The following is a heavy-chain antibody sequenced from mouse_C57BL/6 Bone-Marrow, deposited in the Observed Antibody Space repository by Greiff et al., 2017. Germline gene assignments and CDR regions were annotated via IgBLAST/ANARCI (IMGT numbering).Heavy chain of an antibody. CDR3: ARRASGSSSAWCAY. D-gene: IGHD1-1*01. J-gene: IGHJ3*01. CDR2: INPSTGGT. CDR1: GYSFTGYY. Sequence: EVQRVESGPELVKPGASVKISCKASGYSFTGYYMNWVKQSPEKSLEWIGEINPSTGGTTYNQKFKAKATLTVDKSSSTAYMQLKSLTSEDSAVYYCARRASGSSSAWCAYWGQGTLVTVSA. V-gene: IGHV1-42*01.